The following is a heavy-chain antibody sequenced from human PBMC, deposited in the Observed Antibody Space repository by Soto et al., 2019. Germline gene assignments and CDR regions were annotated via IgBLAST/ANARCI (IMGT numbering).Heavy chain of an antibody. CDR1: GFSLSTSGMG. J-gene: IGHJ4*02. V-gene: IGHV2-5*02. D-gene: IGHD3-22*01. Sequence: SGPTLVNPTQTLTLTCTFSGFSLSTSGMGVGWIRQPPGKALEWLALIYWDDDRRHSPSLKSRLTIAKDTSKNQVVLTMTNMDPVDTATYYCAHRQGHYYDSSGYMTGLDYWGQGTLVTVSS. CDR3: AHRQGHYYDSSGYMTGLDY. CDR2: IYWDDDR.